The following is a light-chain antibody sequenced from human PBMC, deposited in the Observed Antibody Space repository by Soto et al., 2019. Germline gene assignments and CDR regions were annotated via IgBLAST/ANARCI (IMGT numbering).Light chain of an antibody. V-gene: IGKV1-5*03. Sequence: DIHLIQFYSTLSGSVGDRVSITCRASQTNSSWLAWYQQKPGKAPKLLIYKASTLKSGVPSRFSGSGSGTEFTLTISSLQPDDFATYYCQQFRTFAQGTKVAIK. CDR2: KAS. J-gene: IGKJ1*01. CDR3: QQFRT. CDR1: QTNSSW.